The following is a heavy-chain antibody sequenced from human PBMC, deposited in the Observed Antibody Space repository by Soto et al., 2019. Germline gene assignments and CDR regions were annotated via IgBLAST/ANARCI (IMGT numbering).Heavy chain of an antibody. V-gene: IGHV1-18*01. CDR2: ISAYNGNT. CDR3: ARDQNPVDIVGGTPPDY. Sequence: ASVKVSCKASGYTFTSYGISWVRQAPGQGLEWMGWISAYNGNTNYAQKLQGRVTMTTDTSTSTAYMELRSLRSDDTAVYYCARDQNPVDIVGGTPPDYWGQGTLVTVSS. CDR1: GYTFTSYG. J-gene: IGHJ4*02. D-gene: IGHD1-26*01.